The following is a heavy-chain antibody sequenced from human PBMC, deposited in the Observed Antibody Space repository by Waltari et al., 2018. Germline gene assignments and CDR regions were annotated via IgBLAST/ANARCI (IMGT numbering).Heavy chain of an antibody. Sequence: QVQLQESGPALVRPSETLSLTCVVSDYSIGSGYYWGWIRQAPGKGLEWVANIYHEGNTYYNPSIKTRVAISMDTSENQFSLQLRSVTATDTAMYYCARLALGYCTSPRCRQNESWGQGILVTVSS. D-gene: IGHD2-2*01. J-gene: IGHJ5*02. CDR2: IYHEGNT. CDR3: ARLALGYCTSPRCRQNES. CDR1: DYSIGSGYY. V-gene: IGHV4-38-2*01.